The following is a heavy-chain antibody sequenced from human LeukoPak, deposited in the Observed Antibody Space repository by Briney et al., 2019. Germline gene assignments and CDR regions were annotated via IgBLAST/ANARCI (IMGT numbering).Heavy chain of an antibody. CDR1: GGSISSYY. Sequence: SETLSLTCTVSGGSISSYYWSWIRQPPGKGLEWIGYIYDSGSTNYNPSPKSRVTISIDTSKNQFSLKLSSVTAADTAVYYCARTKRYPSYYFDYWGQGTLVTVSS. CDR3: ARTKRYPSYYFDY. V-gene: IGHV4-59*01. CDR2: IYDSGST. J-gene: IGHJ4*02. D-gene: IGHD2-2*02.